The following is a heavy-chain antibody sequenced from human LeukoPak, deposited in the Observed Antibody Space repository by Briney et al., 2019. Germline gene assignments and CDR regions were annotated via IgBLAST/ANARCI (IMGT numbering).Heavy chain of an antibody. D-gene: IGHD3-10*01. Sequence: SEALSLTCTVSSGSISTYYWSWIRQPPGKGLEWIGEINHSGSTDYNPSLKSRVTISVDTSKNQFSLKLSSVTAADTAVYYCARRKGQYYYGSGSFDYWGQGTLVTVSS. CDR1: SGSISTYY. J-gene: IGHJ4*02. V-gene: IGHV4-34*01. CDR3: ARRKGQYYYGSGSFDY. CDR2: INHSGST.